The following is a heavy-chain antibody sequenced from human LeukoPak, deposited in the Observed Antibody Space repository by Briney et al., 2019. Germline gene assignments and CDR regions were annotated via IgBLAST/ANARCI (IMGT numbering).Heavy chain of an antibody. CDR3: ARGLWLRSYYYGMDV. J-gene: IGHJ6*02. V-gene: IGHV4-39*07. CDR1: GGSISSSSYY. Sequence: NASETLSLTCTVSGGSISSSSYYWGWIRQPPGKGLEWIGEINHSGSTNYNPSLKSRVTISVDTSKNQFSLKLSSVTAADTAVYYCARGLWLRSYYYGMDVWGQGTTVTVSS. CDR2: INHSGST. D-gene: IGHD5-18*01.